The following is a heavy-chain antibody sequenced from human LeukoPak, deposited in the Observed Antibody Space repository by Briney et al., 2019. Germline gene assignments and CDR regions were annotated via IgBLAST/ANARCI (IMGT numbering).Heavy chain of an antibody. J-gene: IGHJ4*02. Sequence: SETLSLTCAVYGGSFSGYYWSWIRQPPGKGLEWIGEINHSGSTNYNPSLKSRVTISVDTSKNQFSLKLSSVTAADTAVYYCARGRIAAAGTVFGYWGQGTLVTVSS. D-gene: IGHD6-13*01. CDR2: INHSGST. CDR3: ARGRIAAAGTVFGY. CDR1: GGSFSGYY. V-gene: IGHV4-34*01.